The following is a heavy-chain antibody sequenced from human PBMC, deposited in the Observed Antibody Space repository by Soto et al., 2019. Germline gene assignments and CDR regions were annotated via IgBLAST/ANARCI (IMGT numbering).Heavy chain of an antibody. Sequence: PGESLEISGNCSGYIFTSYWISWVRQMPGKGLEWMGRIDSSDSYTNYSPSFQGHVTISADKSISTPYLQWSSLKASDTAMYYCARQLYYDILTGYSPWFDPWGQGTLVTVSS. CDR3: ARQLYYDILTGYSPWFDP. CDR1: GYIFTSYW. D-gene: IGHD3-9*01. CDR2: IDSSDSYT. J-gene: IGHJ5*02. V-gene: IGHV5-10-1*01.